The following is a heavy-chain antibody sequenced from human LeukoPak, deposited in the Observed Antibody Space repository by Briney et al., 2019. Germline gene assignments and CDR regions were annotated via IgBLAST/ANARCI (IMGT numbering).Heavy chain of an antibody. J-gene: IGHJ3*02. V-gene: IGHV3-21*01. Sequence: GRSLRLSCAASGFTFDDYAMHWVRQAPGKGLEWVSSISSSSNHIYYADSIKGRFTISRDNAKNSLFLQMNTLRAEDTAVYYCAREDASAFDIWGKGTMVTVSS. CDR1: GFTFDDYA. CDR2: ISSSSNHI. CDR3: AREDASAFDI.